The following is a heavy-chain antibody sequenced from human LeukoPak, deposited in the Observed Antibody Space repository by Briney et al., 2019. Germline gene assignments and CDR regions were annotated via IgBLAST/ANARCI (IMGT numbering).Heavy chain of an antibody. Sequence: SETLSLTCTVSGDSISSGDYYWSWIRQPAGEGLEWIGRISSSGSTNYNPSLKSRVTISVDTSKNQFSLKLSSVTAADTAVYYCSRHWAPWFGTTLRRSNWFDPWGQGTLVTVSS. CDR3: SRHWAPWFGTTLRRSNWFDP. J-gene: IGHJ5*02. CDR2: ISSSGST. CDR1: GDSISSGDYY. V-gene: IGHV4-61*02. D-gene: IGHD3-10*01.